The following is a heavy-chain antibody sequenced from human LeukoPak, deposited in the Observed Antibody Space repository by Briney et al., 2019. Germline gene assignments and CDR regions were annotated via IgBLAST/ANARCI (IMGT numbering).Heavy chain of an antibody. CDR3: ARVAYYGSGSYLNAFDI. CDR2: IYYSGST. J-gene: IGHJ3*02. V-gene: IGHV4-39*07. Sequence: SETLSLTCTVSGGPISSSSYYWGWIRQPPGKGLEWIGSIYYSGSTYYNPSLKSRVTISVDTSKNQFSLKLSSVTAADTAVYYCARVAYYGSGSYLNAFDIWGQGTMVTVSS. D-gene: IGHD3-10*01. CDR1: GGPISSSSYY.